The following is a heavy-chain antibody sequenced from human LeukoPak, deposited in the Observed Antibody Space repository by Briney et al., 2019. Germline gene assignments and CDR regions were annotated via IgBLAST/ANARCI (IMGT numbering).Heavy chain of an antibody. J-gene: IGHJ3*02. Sequence: GGSLRLSCALSGLNIRNYWMHWVRQAPGKGLVWVSRMNDDGSGISYADSVKGRFTISRDHAKNTLYLQMNSLRAEDTAVYYCARSRVLRYFDWPWGDAFDIWGQGTMVTVSS. CDR1: GLNIRNYW. V-gene: IGHV3-74*01. CDR2: MNDDGSGI. CDR3: ARSRVLRYFDWPWGDAFDI. D-gene: IGHD3-9*01.